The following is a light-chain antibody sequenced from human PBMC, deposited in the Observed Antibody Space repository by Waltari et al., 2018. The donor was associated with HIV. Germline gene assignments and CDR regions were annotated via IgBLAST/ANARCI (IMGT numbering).Light chain of an antibody. V-gene: IGLV9-49*01. CDR1: SGYSNYT. Sequence: QPMLTQPPSASASLGASVTLTCTLSSGYSNYTVDWYQPRPGKGPRFVMRVGPGGIVGSKGDGIPDRFSVLGSGLNRYLTIKNIREEDESDYHCGADHGSGSNFVYVFGSGTKVTVL. CDR2: VGPGGIVG. CDR3: GADHGSGSNFVYV. J-gene: IGLJ1*01.